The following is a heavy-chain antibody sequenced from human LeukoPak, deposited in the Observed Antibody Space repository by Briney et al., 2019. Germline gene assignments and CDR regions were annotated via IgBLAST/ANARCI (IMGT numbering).Heavy chain of an antibody. J-gene: IGHJ4*02. Sequence: SETLSLTCAVYGGSFSGYYWSWIRQPPGKGLEWIGEINHSGSTNYNPSLKSRVTISVDTSKNQLSLKLSSVTAADTAVYYCARAPWSGSYYPYWGQGTLVTVSS. CDR2: INHSGST. D-gene: IGHD1-26*01. CDR1: GGSFSGYY. CDR3: ARAPWSGSYYPY. V-gene: IGHV4-34*01.